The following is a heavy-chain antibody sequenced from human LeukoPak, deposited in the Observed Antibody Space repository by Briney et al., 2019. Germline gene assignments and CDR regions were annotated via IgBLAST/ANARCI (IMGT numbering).Heavy chain of an antibody. D-gene: IGHD5-24*01. CDR1: GGSFSGYY. Sequence: SETLSLTCAVYGGSFSGYYWSWIRQPPGKGLEWIGEINHSGGTNYNPSLKSRVTISVDTSKNQFSLKLSSVTAADTAVYYCARAGLEMATIFGYWGQGTLVTVSS. V-gene: IGHV4-34*01. CDR3: ARAGLEMATIFGY. CDR2: INHSGGT. J-gene: IGHJ4*02.